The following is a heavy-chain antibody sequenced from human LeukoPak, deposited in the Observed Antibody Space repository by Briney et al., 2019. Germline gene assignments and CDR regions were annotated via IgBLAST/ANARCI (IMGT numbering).Heavy chain of an antibody. V-gene: IGHV4-31*03. CDR2: IYYSGST. D-gene: IGHD3-3*01. CDR1: GGSISSGGYY. J-gene: IGHJ6*02. CDR3: ARGPVWIFGVVIGFGSGSYPDHGYYYGMDV. Sequence: SETLSLTCTVSGGSISSGGYYWSWIRQHPGKGLEWIGYIYYSGSTYYNPSLKSRVTISVDTSKNQFSLKLSSVTAADTAVYYCARGPVWIFGVVIGFGSGSYPDHGYYYGMDVWGQGTTVTVSS.